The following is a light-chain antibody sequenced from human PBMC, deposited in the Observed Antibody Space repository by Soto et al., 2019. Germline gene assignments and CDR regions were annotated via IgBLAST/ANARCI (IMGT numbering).Light chain of an antibody. J-gene: IGKJ4*01. CDR1: QGISNF. V-gene: IGKV1-27*01. CDR3: QKYNSAPPT. CDR2: AAS. Sequence: DIQMTQSPSSLSASVRDRITITCRASQGISNFLAWYQQKPGKVPKLLIYAASTLQSGVPSRFSGSGSGTDFTLTISRLQPEYVATYYCQKYNSAPPTFGGGTKVEIK.